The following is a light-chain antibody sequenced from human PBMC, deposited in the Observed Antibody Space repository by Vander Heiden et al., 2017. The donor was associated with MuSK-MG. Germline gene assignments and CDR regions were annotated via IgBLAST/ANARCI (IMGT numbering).Light chain of an antibody. Sequence: EIVLTQSPATLSLSPGERATLSCRASQSIATYLGWYQQKPGQAPRLLIYDASNRATGIPARFTGSGYGTDFTLTISSREPEDFAVYYCQQRGNWPPWTFGQGTRVEIK. CDR3: QQRGNWPPWT. V-gene: IGKV3-11*01. J-gene: IGKJ1*01. CDR2: DAS. CDR1: QSIATY.